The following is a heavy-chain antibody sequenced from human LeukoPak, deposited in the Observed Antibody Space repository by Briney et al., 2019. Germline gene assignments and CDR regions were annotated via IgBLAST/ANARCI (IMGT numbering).Heavy chain of an antibody. V-gene: IGHV1-2*02. CDR1: GYSFTGHY. D-gene: IGHD2-2*01. J-gene: IGHJ5*02. CDR2: INPKSGGT. Sequence: ASVKVSCKASGYSFTGHYMHWVRQAPGQGLEWMGWINPKSGGTNYAQNFQGRVTITRNTSISTAYMELSSLRSEDTAVYYCARVQKKGSTSCCWFDPWGQGTLVTVSS. CDR3: ARVQKKGSTSCCWFDP.